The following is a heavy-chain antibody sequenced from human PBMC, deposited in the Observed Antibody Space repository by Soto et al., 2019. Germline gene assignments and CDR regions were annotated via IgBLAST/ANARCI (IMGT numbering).Heavy chain of an antibody. CDR2: ISSSSSYI. D-gene: IGHD6-13*01. J-gene: IGHJ4*02. CDR3: ARDEWLIGYSSSWWDY. V-gene: IGHV3-21*01. CDR1: GFTFGSYS. Sequence: EVQLVESGGGLVKPGGSLRLSCAASGFTFGSYSMNWVRQAPGKGLEWVSSISSSSSYIYYADSVKGRFTISRDNAKNSLYLQMNSLRAEDTAVYYCARDEWLIGYSSSWWDYWGQGTLVTVSS.